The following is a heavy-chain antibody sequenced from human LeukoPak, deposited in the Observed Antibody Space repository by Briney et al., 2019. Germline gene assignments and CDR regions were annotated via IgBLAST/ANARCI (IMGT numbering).Heavy chain of an antibody. CDR1: GGSISSGGYS. D-gene: IGHD3-22*01. Sequence: SETLSLTCAVSGGSISSGGYSWSWIRQPPGKGLEWTGYIYHSGSTYYNPSLKSRVTISVDRSKNQFSLKLSSVTAADTAVYYCARAGYYDSSGYYPHWGQGTLVTVSS. J-gene: IGHJ4*02. CDR2: IYHSGST. V-gene: IGHV4-30-2*01. CDR3: ARAGYYDSSGYYPH.